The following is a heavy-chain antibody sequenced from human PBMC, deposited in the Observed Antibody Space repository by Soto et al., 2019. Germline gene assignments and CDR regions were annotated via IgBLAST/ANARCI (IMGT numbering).Heavy chain of an antibody. V-gene: IGHV1-69*12. D-gene: IGHD3-22*01. CDR3: ARGGSDYEGSGYYQGHV. CDR1: GGTFSNYG. CDR2: IVPIFGA. J-gene: IGHJ6*02. Sequence: QVQLVQSGAEVKKPGSSVKVYCKSSGGTFSNYGFSWVRQAPGQGLECMGVIVPIFGAEHPQKFQGRVTITADESTNTVFMELSGQRSEDTVVYYCARGGSDYEGSGYYQGHVWGQGTTVTVSS.